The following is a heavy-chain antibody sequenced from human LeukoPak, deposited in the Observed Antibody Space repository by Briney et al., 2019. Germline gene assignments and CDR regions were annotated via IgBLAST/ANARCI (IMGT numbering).Heavy chain of an antibody. CDR3: TRDGEPPAMVLYYFDY. Sequence: QTGGSLRLSCTASGFTFGDYAMSWFRQAPGKGLEWVGSIRSKAYGGTTEYAASVKGRFTISRDDSKSIAYLQMNSLKTEDTAVYYCTRDGEPPAMVLYYFDYWGQGTLLTVSS. J-gene: IGHJ4*02. D-gene: IGHD5-18*01. V-gene: IGHV3-49*03. CDR1: GFTFGDYA. CDR2: IRSKAYGGTT.